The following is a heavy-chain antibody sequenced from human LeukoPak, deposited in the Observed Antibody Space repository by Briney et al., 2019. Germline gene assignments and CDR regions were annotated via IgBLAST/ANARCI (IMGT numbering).Heavy chain of an antibody. CDR3: VKGYHFDW. V-gene: IGHV3-23*01. Sequence: PGGSLRLSCVASGFGFTTHDMSWGRQAPGKGPEWVSSISGSGTGTYYTDSVKGRFTISRDTSKNTPYMQMNNLRVEDTAVYYCVKGYHFDWWGQGTLVTVSS. CDR2: ISGSGTGT. D-gene: IGHD1-26*01. J-gene: IGHJ4*02. CDR1: GFGFTTHD.